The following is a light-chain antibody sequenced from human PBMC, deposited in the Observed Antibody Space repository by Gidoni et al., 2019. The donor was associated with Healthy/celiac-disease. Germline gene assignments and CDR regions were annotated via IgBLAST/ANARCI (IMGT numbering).Light chain of an antibody. CDR2: DVS. V-gene: IGLV2-11*01. J-gene: IGLJ3*02. CDR1: SSDVGGYNY. Sequence: QSALTQPRSVSGSPGPSVTISCTGTSSDVGGYNYVSWYQQHPGKAPKLMIYDVSKRPSGVPDRFSGSKSGNTASLTISGLQAEDEADYYCCSYAGSYHWVFGGGTKLTVL. CDR3: CSYAGSYHWV.